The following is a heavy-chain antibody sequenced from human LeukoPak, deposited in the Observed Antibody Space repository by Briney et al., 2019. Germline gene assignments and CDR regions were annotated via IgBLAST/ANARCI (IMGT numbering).Heavy chain of an antibody. D-gene: IGHD1-26*01. J-gene: IGHJ4*02. CDR3: ARVFRWELPYYFDY. CDR2: ISVYNGNT. Sequence: ASVKVSCKASGYTFTSYGISWVRQAPGQELEWMGWISVYNGNTNYAQKFQGRVTMTTDTSTSTAYMELRSLRSDDTAVYYCARVFRWELPYYFDYWGQGTLVTVSS. CDR1: GYTFTSYG. V-gene: IGHV1-18*01.